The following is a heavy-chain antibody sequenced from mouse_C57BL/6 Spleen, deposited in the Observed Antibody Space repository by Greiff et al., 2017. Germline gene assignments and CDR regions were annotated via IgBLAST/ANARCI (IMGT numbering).Heavy chain of an antibody. CDR3: TRAYYYGSSDQAWFAY. CDR1: GFTFSSYA. D-gene: IGHD1-1*01. J-gene: IGHJ3*01. V-gene: IGHV5-9-1*02. Sequence: EVMLVESGEGLVKPGGSLKLSCAASGFTFSSYAMSWVRQTPEKRLEWVAYISSGGGYIYYADTVKGRVTISRDNARNTLYLQISSLKSQDTAMYYCTRAYYYGSSDQAWFAYWGQGTLVTVSA. CDR2: ISSGGGYI.